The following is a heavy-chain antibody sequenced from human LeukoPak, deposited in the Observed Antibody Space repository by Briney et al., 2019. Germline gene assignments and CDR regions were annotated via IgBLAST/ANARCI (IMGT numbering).Heavy chain of an antibody. D-gene: IGHD6-13*01. CDR2: IYYSGTT. Sequence: PSETLSLTCTVSGDSISSYYWTWIRQPPGKGLEWIGYIYYSGTTNYNPSLKSRVTISVDTSKKQFSLRLNSVTAADTAVYYCARANPLRLSSSWGCDWFDPWGQGTLVTVSS. CDR1: GDSISSYY. CDR3: ARANPLRLSSSWGCDWFDP. J-gene: IGHJ5*02. V-gene: IGHV4-59*01.